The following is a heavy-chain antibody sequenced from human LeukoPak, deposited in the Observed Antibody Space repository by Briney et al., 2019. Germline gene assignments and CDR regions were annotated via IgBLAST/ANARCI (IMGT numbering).Heavy chain of an antibody. J-gene: IGHJ4*02. CDR1: GGSFGGYY. D-gene: IGHD6-6*01. V-gene: IGHV4-34*01. Sequence: SETLSLTCAVYGGSFGGYYWSWIRQPPGKGLEWIGEINHSGSTNYNPSLKSRVTISVDTSKNQFSLKLSSVTAADTAVYYCARSTLGSYSSSSYFDYWGQGTLVTVSS. CDR2: INHSGST. CDR3: ARSTLGSYSSSSYFDY.